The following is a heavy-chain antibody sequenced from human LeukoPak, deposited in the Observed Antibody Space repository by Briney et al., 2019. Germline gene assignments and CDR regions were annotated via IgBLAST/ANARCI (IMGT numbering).Heavy chain of an antibody. D-gene: IGHD2-8*01. Sequence: GVLRLSCAASGFTFSSYWMHWVRQAPGKGLVWVSRINSDGSSTSYADSVKGRFTISREDAKNSLYLQMNSLRAGDTAVYYCAARYCSNVVCYPLDYWGQGILVTVSS. J-gene: IGHJ4*02. CDR1: GFTFSSYW. V-gene: IGHV3-74*01. CDR2: INSDGSST. CDR3: AARYCSNVVCYPLDY.